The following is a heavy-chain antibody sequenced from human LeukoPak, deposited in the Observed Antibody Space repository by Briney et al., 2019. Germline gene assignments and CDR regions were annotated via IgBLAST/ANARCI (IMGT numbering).Heavy chain of an antibody. CDR3: ARAEAIDY. CDR2: INPNSGDT. V-gene: IGHV1-2*02. J-gene: IGHJ4*02. CDR1: GYIFTAYY. Sequence: GASVKVSCRASGYIFTAYYMHWVRQAPGQGLEWMGWINPNSGDTKYAQKFQGGVTMTRDTPISTAYLELRSLIYDDTAVYYCARAEAIDYWGQGTLVTVSS.